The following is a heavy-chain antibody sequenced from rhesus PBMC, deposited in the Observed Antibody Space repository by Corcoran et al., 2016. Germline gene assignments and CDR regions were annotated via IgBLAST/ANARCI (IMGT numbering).Heavy chain of an antibody. CDR3: TRYLRSNFYFDY. D-gene: IGHD2-15*01. V-gene: IGHV2-1*01. Sequence: QVTLKESGPALVTPTQTLTLTCILSGFSLNTPGMGVGWIRQPPGKTLEWLAHIYWDDDKRLSTSLKSRLTISKDTSKNQVVLTMTNMDPVDTATYYCTRYLRSNFYFDYWGQGVLVTVSS. CDR2: IYWDDDK. CDR1: GFSLNTPGMG. J-gene: IGHJ4*01.